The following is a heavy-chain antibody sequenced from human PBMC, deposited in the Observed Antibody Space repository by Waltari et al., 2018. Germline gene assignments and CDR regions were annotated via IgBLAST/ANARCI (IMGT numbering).Heavy chain of an antibody. V-gene: IGHV4-39*02. CDR1: GGPINTASYY. Sequence: QVQLPESGPGLVKPSETLSLTCIVSGGPINTASYYWVWGRQSPEKERGWFGKIFYTGRAMYNASLRSRSIIPVATSKVHLCLTLTVLTAADPAVYYCARLGLEYADSRSGMDVWSRGTTVTVSS. CDR3: ARLGLEYADSRSGMDV. D-gene: IGHD3-10*01. CDR2: IFYTGRA. J-gene: IGHJ6*02.